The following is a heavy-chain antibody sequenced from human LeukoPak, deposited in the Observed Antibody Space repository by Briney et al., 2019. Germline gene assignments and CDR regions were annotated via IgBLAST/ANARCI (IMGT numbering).Heavy chain of an antibody. V-gene: IGHV3-30*18. CDR2: ISYDGSNK. CDR3: AKITGTTSEDY. D-gene: IGHD1-7*01. Sequence: GGSLRLSCAASGFTFSSYGMHWVREAPGKGLEGVAVISYDGSNKYYADSVKGRFTISRDNSKNTLYLQMNSLRAEDTAVYYCAKITGTTSEDYWGQGTLVTVSS. CDR1: GFTFSSYG. J-gene: IGHJ4*02.